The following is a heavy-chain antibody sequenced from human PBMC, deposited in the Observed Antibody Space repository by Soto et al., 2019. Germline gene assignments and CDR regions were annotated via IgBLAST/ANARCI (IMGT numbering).Heavy chain of an antibody. V-gene: IGHV3-21*01. CDR2: ISSSSSYI. Sequence: GSLRLSCAASGFTFSSYSMNWVRQAPGKGLEWVSSISSSSSYIYYADSVKGRFTISRDNAKNSLYLQMNSLRAEDTAVYYCARKTGDITTTGPFDPWGQGTLVTVSS. CDR1: GFTFSSYS. J-gene: IGHJ5*02. CDR3: ARKTGDITTTGPFDP. D-gene: IGHD3-3*01.